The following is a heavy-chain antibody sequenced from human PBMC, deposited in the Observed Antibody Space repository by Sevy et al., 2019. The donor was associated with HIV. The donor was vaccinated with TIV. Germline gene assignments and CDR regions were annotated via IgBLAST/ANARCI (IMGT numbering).Heavy chain of an antibody. CDR2: IKEDGSEK. D-gene: IGHD2-15*01. V-gene: IGHV3-7*01. J-gene: IGHJ5*02. Sequence: GGSLRLSCAAYRFTFTNFWMTWVRQAPGKGLEWVANIKEDGSEKYYVDSVKGRFTISKDNAKNSLFLQMTSLRAEDSAVYYCAGDRDCSGGRCYSGWFDPWGQGTLVTVSS. CDR1: RFTFTNFW. CDR3: AGDRDCSGGRCYSGWFDP.